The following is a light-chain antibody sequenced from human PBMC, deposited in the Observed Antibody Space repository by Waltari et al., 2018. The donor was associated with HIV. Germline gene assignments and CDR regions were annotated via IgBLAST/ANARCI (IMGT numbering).Light chain of an antibody. CDR1: SSNIGRNY. Sequence: QSVLTQPPSASGTPGQRVTIPCSGSSSNIGRNYVYWYQQLPGTAPKLLIFRNNQRPSGVPDRFSGSKSGTSASLAISGLRSEDEAEYYCAAWDDSLSGYVFGTGTKVTVL. CDR3: AAWDDSLSGYV. CDR2: RNN. J-gene: IGLJ1*01. V-gene: IGLV1-47*01.